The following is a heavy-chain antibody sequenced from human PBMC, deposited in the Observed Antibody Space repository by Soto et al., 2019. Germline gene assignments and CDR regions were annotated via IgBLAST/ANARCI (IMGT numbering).Heavy chain of an antibody. Sequence: QVQLVESGGGVVQPGRSLRLSCAASGFTFSSYGMHWVRQAPGKGLEWVAVIWYDGSNKYYADSVKGRFTISRDNSKNTLYLQMNSLRAEDTAVYYCARDYNSSGSPRNYFDYWGQGNLVTVSS. CDR3: ARDYNSSGSPRNYFDY. D-gene: IGHD3-22*01. V-gene: IGHV3-33*01. J-gene: IGHJ4*02. CDR2: IWYDGSNK. CDR1: GFTFSSYG.